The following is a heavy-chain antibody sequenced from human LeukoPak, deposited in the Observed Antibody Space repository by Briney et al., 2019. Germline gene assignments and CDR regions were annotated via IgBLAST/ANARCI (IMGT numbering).Heavy chain of an antibody. J-gene: IGHJ5*02. V-gene: IGHV4-39*07. CDR1: GGSISSSSYY. Sequence: SETLSLTCTVSGGSISSSSYYWGWIRQPSGKGLEWIGSIYYGGSTYYNPSLKSRVTMSVDTSKNQFSLKLSSVTAADTAVYYCTRDRGYYGSGSYGLNWFDPWGQGTLVTVSS. CDR2: IYYGGST. D-gene: IGHD3-10*01. CDR3: TRDRGYYGSGSYGLNWFDP.